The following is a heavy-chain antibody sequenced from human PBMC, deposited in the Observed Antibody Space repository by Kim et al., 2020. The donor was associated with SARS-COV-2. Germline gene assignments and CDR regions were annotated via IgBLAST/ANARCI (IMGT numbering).Heavy chain of an antibody. Sequence: GGSLRLSCAASGFTFSNYAMSWVRQAPGKGLEWVSVIADGGGGTYFADSVKGRFTISRDNSKNTLYLQMNSLRAEDTAVYYCGKGLDSSIWSACDYWGQGTLVTVSS. CDR1: GFTFSNYA. V-gene: IGHV3-23*01. CDR2: IADGGGGT. CDR3: GKGLDSSIWSACDY. D-gene: IGHD6-13*01. J-gene: IGHJ4*02.